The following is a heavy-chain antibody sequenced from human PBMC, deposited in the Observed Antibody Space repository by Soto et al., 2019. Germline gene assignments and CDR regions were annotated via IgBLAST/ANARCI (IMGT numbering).Heavy chain of an antibody. D-gene: IGHD2-2*01. CDR1: GCTFSSYW. V-gene: IGHV3-7*01. J-gene: IGHJ5*02. Sequence: GGSLRLSCAASGCTFSSYWMIWVRQAPGKGLEWVANIKQDGSEKYYVDSVKGRFTISRDNAKNSLYLQMNSLRAEDTAAYYCARDSQLLSASWFDPWGQGTLVTSPQ. CDR2: IKQDGSEK. CDR3: ARDSQLLSASWFDP.